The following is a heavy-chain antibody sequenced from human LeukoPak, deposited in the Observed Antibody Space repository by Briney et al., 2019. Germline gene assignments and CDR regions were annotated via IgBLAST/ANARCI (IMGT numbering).Heavy chain of an antibody. CDR2: ISSSGATI. Sequence: AGTLRLSCAASGFTFSSDEMNWVRQAPGKGLEWVSYISSSGATIYHTDSVTQGRFTISRDNAKNSMYLQMNSLRAEDTAVYYCARGVLRVVVAATPYYFDYWGQGTLVTVSS. CDR1: GFTFSSDE. CDR3: ARGVLRVVVAATPYYFDY. V-gene: IGHV3-48*03. J-gene: IGHJ4*02. D-gene: IGHD2-15*01.